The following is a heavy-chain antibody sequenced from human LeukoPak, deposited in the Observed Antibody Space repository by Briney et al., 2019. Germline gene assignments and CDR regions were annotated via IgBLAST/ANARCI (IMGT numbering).Heavy chain of an antibody. CDR2: IGGSAGDT. V-gene: IGHV3-23*01. D-gene: IGHD6-13*01. CDR1: GFTFRSYA. Sequence: GGSLRLSCAASGFTFRSYAMSWVRQAPGKGLEWLSAIGGSAGDTFYADSVMGRFTISRDNSKNTLYLQMDSLRAEDTAVYYCAKVNSSPSFDYWGQGTLVTVSS. J-gene: IGHJ4*02. CDR3: AKVNSSPSFDY.